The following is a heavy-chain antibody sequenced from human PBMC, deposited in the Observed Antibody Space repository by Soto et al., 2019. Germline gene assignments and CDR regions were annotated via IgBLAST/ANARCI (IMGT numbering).Heavy chain of an antibody. D-gene: IGHD3-10*01. CDR2: IYYSGNT. J-gene: IGHJ5*02. CDR1: GYSISNTNW. V-gene: IGHV4-28*01. Sequence: QVQLQESGPGLVKPSDTLSLTCAVSGYSISNTNWWGWIRQPPGKGLEWIGYIYYSGNTYYNPSLKSRVTMSVDTSKIQFSLKLSSVTAVDTAVYYCARLGDSSGNHAYWFDPWGQGTLVTVSS. CDR3: ARLGDSSGNHAYWFDP.